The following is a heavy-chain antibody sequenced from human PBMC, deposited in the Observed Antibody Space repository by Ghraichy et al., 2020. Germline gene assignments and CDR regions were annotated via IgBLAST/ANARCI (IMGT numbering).Heavy chain of an antibody. D-gene: IGHD5-18*01. CDR1: GGSISGYS. CDR2: IYYSGST. V-gene: IGHV4-59*01. J-gene: IGHJ4*02. Sequence: SETLSLTCTVSGGSISGYSWSWIRQPPGKGLGWIGYIYYSGSTNYNPSLKSRVTISVDTSRNQFSLKLTSLTAADTAVYYCAKDTAAFSFDYWGQGALVTVSS. CDR3: AKDTAAFSFDY.